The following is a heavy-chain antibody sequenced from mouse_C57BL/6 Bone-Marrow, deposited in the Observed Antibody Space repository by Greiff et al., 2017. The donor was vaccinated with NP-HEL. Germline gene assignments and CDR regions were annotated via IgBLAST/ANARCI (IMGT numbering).Heavy chain of an antibody. CDR3: ARRAYYYGSSPWFAY. CDR1: GYTFTSYT. J-gene: IGHJ3*01. D-gene: IGHD1-1*01. V-gene: IGHV1-4*01. Sequence: QVQLQQSGAELARPGASVKMSCKASGYTFTSYTMHWVNQRPGQGLEWIGYINPSSGYTKYNQKFKDKATLTADKSSSTAYMQLSSLTSEDSAVYYCARRAYYYGSSPWFAYWGQGTLVTVSA. CDR2: INPSSGYT.